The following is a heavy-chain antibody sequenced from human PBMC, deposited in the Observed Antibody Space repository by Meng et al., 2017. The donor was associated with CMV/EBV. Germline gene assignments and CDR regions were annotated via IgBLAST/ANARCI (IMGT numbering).Heavy chain of an antibody. CDR2: ISGSAGRT. J-gene: IGHJ4*02. V-gene: IGHV3-23*01. CDR3: ARLQDSSGYYRVVVTIDY. CDR1: GFTFDNYA. Sequence: GGSLRLSCAASGFTFDNYAMSWVRQAPGKGLEWVSGISGSAGRTFYADSVKGRFTISRDISKSTLYLQINSLRAEDTAVYYCARLQDSSGYYRVVVTIDYWGQGTLVTVSS. D-gene: IGHD3-22*01.